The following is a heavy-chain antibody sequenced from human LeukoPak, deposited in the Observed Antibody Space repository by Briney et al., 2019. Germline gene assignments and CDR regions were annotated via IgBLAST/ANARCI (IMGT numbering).Heavy chain of an antibody. V-gene: IGHV4-30-2*01. J-gene: IGHJ4*02. CDR2: IYHSGST. CDR1: GGSISSGGYY. Sequence: PSQTLSLTCTVSGGSISSGGYYWSWIRQPPGKGLEWIGYIYHSGSTNYNPSLKSRVTISVDKSKKQFSLKLSSVTAADTAVYYCARIDSPYSSGWYRGGEDDYWGQGTLVTVSS. D-gene: IGHD6-19*01. CDR3: ARIDSPYSSGWYRGGEDDY.